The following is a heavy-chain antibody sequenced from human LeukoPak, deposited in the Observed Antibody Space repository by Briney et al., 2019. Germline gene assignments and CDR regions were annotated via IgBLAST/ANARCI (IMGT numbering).Heavy chain of an antibody. D-gene: IGHD3-22*01. Sequence: ASVKVSCKASGYTFTGYYMHWVRQAPGQGLEWMGRINPNSGGTNYAQKFQGRVTMTRDTSISTAYMELGRLRSDDTAVYYCARVGDSSGYNFDYWGQGTLVTVSS. J-gene: IGHJ4*02. V-gene: IGHV1-2*06. CDR2: INPNSGGT. CDR1: GYTFTGYY. CDR3: ARVGDSSGYNFDY.